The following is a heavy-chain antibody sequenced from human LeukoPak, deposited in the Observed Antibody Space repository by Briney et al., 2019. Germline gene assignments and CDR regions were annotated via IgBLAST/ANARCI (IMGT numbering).Heavy chain of an antibody. D-gene: IGHD3-22*01. J-gene: IGHJ6*03. Sequence: GGSLRLSCAASGFTVSSYYMSWVRQAPGKGLESVSVISNEGGTYYADSVKGRFTISRDNSKNTVYLQMNSLRAEDTAVYYCAREAGKYDSSGYYWDYYYYYYMDVWGKGTTVTVSS. V-gene: IGHV3-53*01. CDR2: ISNEGGT. CDR3: AREAGKYDSSGYYWDYYYYYYMDV. CDR1: GFTVSSYY.